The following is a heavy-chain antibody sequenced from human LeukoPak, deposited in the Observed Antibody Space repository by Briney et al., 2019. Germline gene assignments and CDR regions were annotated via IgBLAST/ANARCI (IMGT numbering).Heavy chain of an antibody. Sequence: SETLSLTCTVSGGSINSGGYYWSWIRQHPGKGLEWIGCIYYSGSTYYNPSLKSRVTISVDTSKNQFSLKLSSVTAADTAVYYCAGISSALSDYWGQGTLVTVSS. V-gene: IGHV4-31*03. CDR3: AGISSALSDY. CDR2: IYYSGST. D-gene: IGHD6-13*01. J-gene: IGHJ4*02. CDR1: GGSINSGGYY.